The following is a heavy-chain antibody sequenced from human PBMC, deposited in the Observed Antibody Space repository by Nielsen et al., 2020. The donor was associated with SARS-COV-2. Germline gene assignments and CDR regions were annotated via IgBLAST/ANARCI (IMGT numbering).Heavy chain of an antibody. D-gene: IGHD3-10*01. J-gene: IGHJ5*02. Sequence: GGSLRLSCAASGFTFSSYAMSWVRQAPGKGLEWVSAISGSGGSTYYADSVKGRFTISRDNSKNTLYLQMNSLRAEDTAVYYCAKDYGSGSYENWFDPWGQGTLVTSPQ. CDR2: ISGSGGST. CDR1: GFTFSSYA. V-gene: IGHV3-23*01. CDR3: AKDYGSGSYENWFDP.